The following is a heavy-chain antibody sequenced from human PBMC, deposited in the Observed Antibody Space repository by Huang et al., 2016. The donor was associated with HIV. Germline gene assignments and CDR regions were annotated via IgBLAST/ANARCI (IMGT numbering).Heavy chain of an antibody. Sequence: QVQLVESGGGVVQPGRSLRLSCAASRFTFSNYAVHWVRQAPGKGMELVAVISYDGSNKYYADSVKGRFPISRDNSKNTLYLQMNSLRAEDTAVYYCARDLWLRGLYYYYYMDVWGKGTTVTVSS. D-gene: IGHD5-12*01. CDR2: ISYDGSNK. CDR3: ARDLWLRGLYYYYYMDV. J-gene: IGHJ6*03. V-gene: IGHV3-30-3*01. CDR1: RFTFSNYA.